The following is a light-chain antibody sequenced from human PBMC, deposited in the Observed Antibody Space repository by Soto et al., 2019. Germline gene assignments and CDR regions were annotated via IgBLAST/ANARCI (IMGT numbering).Light chain of an antibody. V-gene: IGKV3-15*01. CDR3: QQYNNWPPWT. CDR2: GAS. J-gene: IGKJ1*01. CDR1: QSVSSN. Sequence: EVGMTQSASTLSVSPGERATLSCRASQSVSSNLAWYQQKPGQAPRLLIYGASTRATGIPARFSGSGSGTEFTLTISSLQSEDFAVYYCQQYNNWPPWTFGQATRWIS.